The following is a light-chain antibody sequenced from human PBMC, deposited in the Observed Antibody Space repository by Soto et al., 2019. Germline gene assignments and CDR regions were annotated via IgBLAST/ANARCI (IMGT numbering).Light chain of an antibody. CDR1: QSINGW. CDR2: DAS. CDR3: LQYNTFSRT. V-gene: IGKV1-5*01. Sequence: DIQMTQSPSTLSASVGDRVTITCRASQSINGWLAWYQQKPGKAPKLLIYDASSLESGVPSRFSGSGSGTKFTLTISSLQPDDFATFYCLQYNTFSRTFGQGTKVDIK. J-gene: IGKJ1*01.